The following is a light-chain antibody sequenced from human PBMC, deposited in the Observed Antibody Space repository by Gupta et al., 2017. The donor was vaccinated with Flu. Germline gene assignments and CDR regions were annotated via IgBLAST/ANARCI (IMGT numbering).Light chain of an antibody. J-gene: IGKJ1*01. CDR3: IQALQTPGT. CDR2: LGS. V-gene: IGKV2-28*01. Sequence: DIVMTQSPLSLPVTPGEPASISCRSSQSLLHSNGYNYLDWYLQKPGHSPQLLIYLGSNRASGVPDRFSGSGSGTDFTLKISRVEAEDVGIYYCIQALQTPGTFGQGTKVEIK. CDR1: QSLLHSNGYNY.